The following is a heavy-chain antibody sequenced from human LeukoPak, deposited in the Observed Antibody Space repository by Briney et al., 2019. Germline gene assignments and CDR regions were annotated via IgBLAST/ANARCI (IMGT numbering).Heavy chain of an antibody. CDR2: IHWNGGST. V-gene: IGHV3-20*04. J-gene: IGHJ4*02. CDR3: ARGGLGYSYDSSGYQSRAYYFDY. D-gene: IGHD3-22*01. Sequence: GGSLRLSCAASGLTFDDYGMSWVRQAPGKGLEWVAGIHWNGGSTGYVDSVKGRFTISRDNAKNSLYLQMNSLRVEDTALYYCARGGLGYSYDSSGYQSRAYYFDYWGQGTPVTVSS. CDR1: GLTFDDYG.